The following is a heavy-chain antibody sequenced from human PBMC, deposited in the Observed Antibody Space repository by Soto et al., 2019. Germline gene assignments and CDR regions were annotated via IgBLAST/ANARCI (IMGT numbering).Heavy chain of an antibody. Sequence: PGGSLRLSCTASGFTFADYAMSWVRQAPGKGLEWLGFIKSKAFGGTTHYDPSVTGRFTISRDDSKSIAYLQMDSLKTEDTGLYYCSTRVSTEDYWGQGTLVTVSS. CDR1: GFTFADYA. CDR2: IKSKAFGGTT. J-gene: IGHJ4*02. CDR3: STRVSTEDY. V-gene: IGHV3-49*04. D-gene: IGHD1-26*01.